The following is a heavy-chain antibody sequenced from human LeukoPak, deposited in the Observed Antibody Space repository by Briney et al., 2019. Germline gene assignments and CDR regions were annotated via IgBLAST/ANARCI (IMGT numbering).Heavy chain of an antibody. J-gene: IGHJ4*02. CDR1: GFTFSTYS. Sequence: LPGGSLRLSCAASGFTFSTYSMNWVRQAPGKGLEWVSYISSSSSTIYYADSVRGRFTISRDNAKNSLYLQTNSLRDEVTAVYYCARDRGSYYFDYWGQGTLVTVSS. CDR2: ISSSSSTI. CDR3: ARDRGSYYFDY. D-gene: IGHD1-26*01. V-gene: IGHV3-48*02.